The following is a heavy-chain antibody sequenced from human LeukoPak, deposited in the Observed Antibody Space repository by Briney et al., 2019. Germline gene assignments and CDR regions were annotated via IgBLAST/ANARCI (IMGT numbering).Heavy chain of an antibody. Sequence: GGSLRLSCAASGFTFSSYGMHWVRQAPGKGLEWVAFIRYDASNKYYADSVKGRFTISRDNSKNTLYLQMNSLRVEDTAVYCCAKFDNWFDPWGQGTLVTVSS. CDR2: IRYDASNK. J-gene: IGHJ5*02. CDR1: GFTFSSYG. V-gene: IGHV3-30*02. CDR3: AKFDNWFDP.